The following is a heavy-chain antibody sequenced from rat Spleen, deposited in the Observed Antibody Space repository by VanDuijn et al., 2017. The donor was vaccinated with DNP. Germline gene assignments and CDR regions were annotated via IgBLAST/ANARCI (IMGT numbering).Heavy chain of an antibody. CDR3: VRANGGFSGWHFDF. CDR1: GYSITSGYG. D-gene: IGHD1-11*01. J-gene: IGHJ1*01. Sequence: QLQESGPGLVKPSQSLSLTCSVTGYSITSGYGWNWIRKFPGNKLEWLGSINSAGSTNYNPPLKSQIAITRDTSKNQNFLRFTSVITEDTAIYYCVRANGGFSGWHFDFWGPGTMVTVSS. V-gene: IGHV3-3*01. CDR2: INSAGST.